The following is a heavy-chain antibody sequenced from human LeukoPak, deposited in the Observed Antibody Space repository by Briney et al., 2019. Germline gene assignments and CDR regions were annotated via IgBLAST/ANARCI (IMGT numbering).Heavy chain of an antibody. CDR2: ISYDGSNK. Sequence: GGSLRLSCAASGFTFSSYAMHWVRQAPGKGLEWVAVISYDGSNKYYADSVKGRFTISRDNSKNTLYLQMNSLRAEDTAVYYCARDRAYYYDSSGYWGPSFDYWGQGTRVTVSS. CDR3: ARDRAYYYDSSGYWGPSFDY. V-gene: IGHV3-30-3*01. J-gene: IGHJ4*02. D-gene: IGHD3-22*01. CDR1: GFTFSSYA.